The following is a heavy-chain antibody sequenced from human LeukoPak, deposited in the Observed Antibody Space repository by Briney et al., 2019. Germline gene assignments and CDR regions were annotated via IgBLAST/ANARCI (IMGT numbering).Heavy chain of an antibody. J-gene: IGHJ4*02. CDR1: GFTFSSYG. V-gene: IGHV3-23*01. CDR3: ASALRIYYYFDY. Sequence: GGSLRLSCAASGFTFSSYGMHWVRQAPGKGLEWVSGVGPSGARTYYADSVKGRFTVSRDNSKNTLYLQMNSLRAEDTAVYYCASALRIYYYFDYWGQGTLVTVSS. D-gene: IGHD1-26*01. CDR2: VGPSGART.